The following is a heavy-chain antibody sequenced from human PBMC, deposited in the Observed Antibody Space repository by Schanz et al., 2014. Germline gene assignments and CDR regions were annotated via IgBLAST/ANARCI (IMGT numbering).Heavy chain of an antibody. J-gene: IGHJ4*02. D-gene: IGHD3-10*02. CDR2: IDGRGITT. CDR3: AKRFHCSGSHPFDY. V-gene: IGHV3-23*04. Sequence: EVQLVESGGVVVQPGGSQRLSCAVSGFTFSNCDMTWVRQAPGKGLEWVAIIDGRGITTFYADSVKGRFTISRDNAKNTVYLQMNSLRDDDTAVYYCAKRFHCSGSHPFDYWGQGTLVTVSS. CDR1: GFTFSNCD.